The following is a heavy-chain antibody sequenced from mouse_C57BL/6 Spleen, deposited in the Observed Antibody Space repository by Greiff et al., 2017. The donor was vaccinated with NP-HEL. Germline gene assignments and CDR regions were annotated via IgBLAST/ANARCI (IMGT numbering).Heavy chain of an antibody. V-gene: IGHV7-3*01. CDR1: GFTFTDYY. J-gene: IGHJ1*03. CDR3: ARSYYYGSSRYFDV. CDR2: IRNKANGYTT. Sequence: EVHLVESGGGLVQPGGSLSLSCAASGFTFTDYYMSWVRQPPGKALEWLGFIRNKANGYTTEYSASVKGRFTISRDNSQSILYLQMNALRAEDSATYYCARSYYYGSSRYFDVWGTGTTVTVSS. D-gene: IGHD1-1*01.